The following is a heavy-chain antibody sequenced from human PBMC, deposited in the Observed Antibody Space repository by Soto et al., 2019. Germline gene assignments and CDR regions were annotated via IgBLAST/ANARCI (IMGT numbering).Heavy chain of an antibody. Sequence: GGSLRLSCAASGFTFRNYAMNWVRQAPGKGLEWVSGISVSGGSTYYADSVKGRFTVSRDNSKNTVFLQMNSLRAEATAVYFCANGMYCDDSSGYRLFDYWGQVTLVTVSS. V-gene: IGHV3-23*01. CDR1: GFTFRNYA. D-gene: IGHD3-22*01. J-gene: IGHJ4*02. CDR3: ANGMYCDDSSGYRLFDY. CDR2: ISVSGGST.